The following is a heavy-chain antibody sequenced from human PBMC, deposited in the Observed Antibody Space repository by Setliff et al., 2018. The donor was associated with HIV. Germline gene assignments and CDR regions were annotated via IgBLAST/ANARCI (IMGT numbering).Heavy chain of an antibody. V-gene: IGHV1-24*01. CDR3: ASHRRVGTTVLFSY. Sequence: ASVKVSCKVSGYTLTDLSIHWVRQAPGKGLEWMGGFDPEHDKTIYAQKFQGRVTMTEDTSTDTAYMQLNSLGSEDTAVYFCASHRRVGTTVLFSYWGQGTLVTVSS. CDR2: FDPEHDKT. D-gene: IGHD1-1*01. J-gene: IGHJ4*02. CDR1: GYTLTDLS.